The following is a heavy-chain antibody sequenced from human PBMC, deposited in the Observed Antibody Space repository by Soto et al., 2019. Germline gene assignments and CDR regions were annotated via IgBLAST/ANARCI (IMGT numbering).Heavy chain of an antibody. CDR3: ASPSRDIVVVPAAFDI. CDR1: GGTFSSYA. Sequence: ASVKVSCKASGGTFSSYAISWVRQAPGQGLEWMGGIIPIFGTANSAQKFQGRVTITADESTSTAYMELGSLRSEDTAVYYFASPSRDIVVVPAAFDIWGQGTMVTFPS. J-gene: IGHJ3*02. V-gene: IGHV1-69*13. D-gene: IGHD2-2*01. CDR2: IIPIFGTA.